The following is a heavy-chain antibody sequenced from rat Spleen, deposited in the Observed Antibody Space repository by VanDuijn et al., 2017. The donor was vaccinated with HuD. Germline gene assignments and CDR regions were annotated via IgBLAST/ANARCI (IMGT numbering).Heavy chain of an antibody. CDR3: STRDGGYPH. Sequence: EVQPVESGGGLVQPGRSLKLSCAASGFTFSDYNMAWVRQAPKKGLEWVATISYDGSRTYYRDSVKGRFTISRDNAKSTLYLQTDSLRSEDTATYYCSTRDGGYPHWGQGVMVTVSS. CDR2: ISYDGSRT. J-gene: IGHJ2*01. V-gene: IGHV5-7*01. CDR1: GFTFSDYN. D-gene: IGHD1-11*01.